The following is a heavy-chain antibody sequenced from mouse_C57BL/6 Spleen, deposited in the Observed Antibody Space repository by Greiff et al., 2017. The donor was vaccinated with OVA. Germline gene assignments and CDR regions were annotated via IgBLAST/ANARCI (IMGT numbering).Heavy chain of an antibody. Sequence: EVKLVESGGGLVQPGGSLKLSCAASGFTFSDYYMYWVRQTPEQRLEWVAYISNGGGSTYYPATVQGRFTISRDNAKNTLYLQMSRLKSEDTAMYYCARKGYYYGSNLYGYFDVWGTGTTVTVSS. D-gene: IGHD1-1*01. V-gene: IGHV5-12*01. CDR2: ISNGGGST. J-gene: IGHJ1*03. CDR1: GFTFSDYY. CDR3: ARKGYYYGSNLYGYFDV.